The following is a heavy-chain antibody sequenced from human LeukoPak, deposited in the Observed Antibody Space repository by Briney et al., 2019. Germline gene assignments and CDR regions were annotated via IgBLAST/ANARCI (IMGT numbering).Heavy chain of an antibody. Sequence: SETLSLTCTVSGGSISSSSYYWGWIRQPPGKGLEWIGSIYYSGSTYYNPSLKSRVTISVDTSKNQFSLQLNSVTPEDTAVYYCARSPRRFTFGGVIVRIWFDPWGQGTLVTVSS. CDR2: IYYSGST. J-gene: IGHJ5*02. V-gene: IGHV4-39*07. D-gene: IGHD3-16*02. CDR3: ARSPRRFTFGGVIVRIWFDP. CDR1: GGSISSSSYY.